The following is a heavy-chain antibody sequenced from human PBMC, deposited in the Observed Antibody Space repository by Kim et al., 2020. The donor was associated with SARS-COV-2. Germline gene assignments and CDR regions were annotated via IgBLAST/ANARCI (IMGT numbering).Heavy chain of an antibody. CDR1: GFTFSSYW. CDR2: INSDGSST. Sequence: GGSLRLSCAASGFTFSSYWMHWVRQAPGKGLVWVSRINSDGSSTSYADSVKGRFTISRDNAKNTLYLQMNSLRAEDTAVYYCARFYDSSGYYPDVFYYYYYYGMDVWGQGTTVTVSS. CDR3: ARFYDSSGYYPDVFYYYYYYGMDV. D-gene: IGHD3-22*01. V-gene: IGHV3-74*01. J-gene: IGHJ6*02.